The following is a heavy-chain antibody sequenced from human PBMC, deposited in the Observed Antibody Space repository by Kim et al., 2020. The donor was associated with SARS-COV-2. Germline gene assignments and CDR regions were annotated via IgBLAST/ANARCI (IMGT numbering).Heavy chain of an antibody. CDR2: INPSGGST. CDR3: ARGGGDDSSGRYYYYYYMDV. D-gene: IGHD3-22*01. CDR1: GYTFTSYY. Sequence: ASVKVSCKASGYTFTSYYMHWVRQAPGQGLEWMGIINPSGGSTSYAQKFQGRVTMTRDTSTSTVYMELSSLRSEDTAVYYCARGGGDDSSGRYYYYYYMDVWGKGTTVTVSS. V-gene: IGHV1-46*01. J-gene: IGHJ6*03.